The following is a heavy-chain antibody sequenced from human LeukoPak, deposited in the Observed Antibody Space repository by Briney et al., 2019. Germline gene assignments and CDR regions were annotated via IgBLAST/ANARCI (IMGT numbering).Heavy chain of an antibody. Sequence: SETLSLTCTVSGGSISSYYWSWIRQPAGKGLEWIGRIYTSGSTNYNPSFKSRVTMSVDTSKNQFSLKLSSVTAADTAVYYCARDYRGYSYGPNWFDPWGQGTLVTVSS. V-gene: IGHV4-4*07. J-gene: IGHJ5*02. CDR3: ARDYRGYSYGPNWFDP. CDR1: GGSISSYY. D-gene: IGHD5-18*01. CDR2: IYTSGST.